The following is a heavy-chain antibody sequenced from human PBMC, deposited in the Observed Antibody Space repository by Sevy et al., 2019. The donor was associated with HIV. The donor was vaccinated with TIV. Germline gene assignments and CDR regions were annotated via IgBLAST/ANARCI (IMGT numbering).Heavy chain of an antibody. D-gene: IGHD3-3*01. CDR2: INPNSGGT. J-gene: IGHJ6*02. V-gene: IGHV1-2*02. CDR1: GYTFTGYY. CDR3: ARRSTIFGGYGMDV. Sequence: ASVKVSCKASGYTFTGYYMHWVRQAPGQWLEWMGWINPNSGGTNYAQKFQGRVTMTRDTSISTAYMELSRLRSDDTAVYYCARRSTIFGGYGMDVWGQGTTVTVSS.